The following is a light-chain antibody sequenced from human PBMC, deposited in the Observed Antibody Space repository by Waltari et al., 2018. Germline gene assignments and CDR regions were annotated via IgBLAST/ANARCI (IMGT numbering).Light chain of an antibody. CDR3: GTWHSSLSAWV. CDR2: EKH. V-gene: IGLV1-51*02. Sequence: QSVLTQPPSVSAAPGQRVTISCSGSSSDIGGNFVSWYQQFPGTAPKLLIYEKHKRPSGITVLFSGSTAVPSATLAIIGIQSGDEADYYCGTWHSSLSAWVFGGGTKLTDL. CDR1: SSDIGGNF. J-gene: IGLJ3*02.